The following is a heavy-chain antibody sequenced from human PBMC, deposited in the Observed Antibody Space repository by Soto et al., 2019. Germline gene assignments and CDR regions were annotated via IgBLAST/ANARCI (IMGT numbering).Heavy chain of an antibody. CDR1: GYTFTSYA. V-gene: IGHV1-3*01. Sequence: GASVKLSCKASGYTFTSYAMHWVRQAPGQRLEWMGWINAGNGNTKYSQKFQGRVTITRDTSASTAYMELSSLRSEDTVVYYCARDPGYSYGYNWGQGTLVTVSS. D-gene: IGHD5-18*01. CDR2: INAGNGNT. CDR3: ARDPGYSYGYN. J-gene: IGHJ4*02.